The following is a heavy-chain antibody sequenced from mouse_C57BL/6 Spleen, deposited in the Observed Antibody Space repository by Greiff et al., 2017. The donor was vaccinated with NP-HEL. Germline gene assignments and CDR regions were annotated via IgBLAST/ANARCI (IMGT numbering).Heavy chain of an antibody. CDR1: GYTFTSYW. J-gene: IGHJ2*01. D-gene: IGHD4-1*01. V-gene: IGHV1-59*01. CDR2: IDPSDSYT. CDR3: ARLKNLANWDY. Sequence: QVQLQQPGAELVRPGTSVKLSCKASGYTFTSYWMHWVKQRPGQGLEWIGVIDPSDSYTNYNQKFKGKATLTVDTSSSTAYMQLSSLTSEDSAVYYCARLKNLANWDYWGQGTTLTVSS.